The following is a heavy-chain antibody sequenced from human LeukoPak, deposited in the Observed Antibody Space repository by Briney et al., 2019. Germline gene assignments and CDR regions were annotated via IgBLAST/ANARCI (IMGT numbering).Heavy chain of an antibody. Sequence: SETLSLTCTVSGGSLSGYYWSWIRQPPGKGLEWIGYIYYSGSTNYNPSLKSRVTISVDTSKNQFSLRLSSVTAADTAMYYCARAGVDDFWSGYHYYFDYWGQGTLVTVSS. CDR1: GGSLSGYY. V-gene: IGHV4-59*08. J-gene: IGHJ4*02. D-gene: IGHD3-3*01. CDR2: IYYSGST. CDR3: ARAGVDDFWSGYHYYFDY.